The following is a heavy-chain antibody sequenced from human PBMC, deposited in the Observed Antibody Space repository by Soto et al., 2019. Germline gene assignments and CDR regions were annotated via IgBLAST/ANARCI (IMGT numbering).Heavy chain of an antibody. D-gene: IGHD3-16*01. J-gene: IGHJ6*02. CDR2: ISNDGNNE. V-gene: IGHV3-30-3*01. CDR3: ARGGYYDNNWGKLRYYGLDV. Sequence: PGGSLRLSCAASGFTFSSYVMHWVRQAPGKGLEWVAHISNDGNNEYYADSVKGRFTISRDNFKNTLYLQLRSLRSDDTAVYYCARGGYYDNNWGKLRYYGLDVWGQGTTVTVSS. CDR1: GFTFSSYV.